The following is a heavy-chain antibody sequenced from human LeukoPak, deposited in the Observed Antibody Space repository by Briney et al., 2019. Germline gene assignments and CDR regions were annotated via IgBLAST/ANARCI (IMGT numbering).Heavy chain of an antibody. V-gene: IGHV4-39*01. CDR1: GGSISSSSYY. Sequence: PSETLSLTCTVSGGSISSSSYYWGWIRQPPGKGLEWIGSIYYSGSTYYNPSLKSRVTISVDTSKNQFSLKLSSVTAADTAVYYCARHADSSSWYPPIDYWGQGTLVTVSS. J-gene: IGHJ4*02. D-gene: IGHD6-13*01. CDR3: ARHADSSSWYPPIDY. CDR2: IYYSGST.